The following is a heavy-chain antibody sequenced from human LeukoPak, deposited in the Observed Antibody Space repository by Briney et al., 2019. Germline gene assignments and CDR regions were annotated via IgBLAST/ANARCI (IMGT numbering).Heavy chain of an antibody. J-gene: IGHJ4*02. CDR1: GYTFTGYY. V-gene: IGHV1-2*06. CDR2: INPNGGGT. D-gene: IGHD3-3*01. Sequence: VASVKVSCKASGYTFTGYYMHWVRQAPGQGLEWMGRINPNGGGTNYAQKFQGRVTMTSDTSISAAYMELSRLRSDDTAVYYCARERKITIFGVACDYWGQGTLVTVSS. CDR3: ARERKITIFGVACDY.